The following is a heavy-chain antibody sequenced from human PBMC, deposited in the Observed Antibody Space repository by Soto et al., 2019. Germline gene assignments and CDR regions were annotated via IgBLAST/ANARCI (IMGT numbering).Heavy chain of an antibody. Sequence: PSETLSLTCTVSGGSISSGAFYWSWIRQHPGKGLEWIGYIFYSGNTFYNPSLKSRLTISVDTSKNQFSLRLSSVTAADTAVYYCARSRPAYFQHWGQGTLVTVSS. J-gene: IGHJ1*01. CDR3: ARSRPAYFQH. CDR2: IFYSGNT. CDR1: GGSISSGAFY. V-gene: IGHV4-31*03.